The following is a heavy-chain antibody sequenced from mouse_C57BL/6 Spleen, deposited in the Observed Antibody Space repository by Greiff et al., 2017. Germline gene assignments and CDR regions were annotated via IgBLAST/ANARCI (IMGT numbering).Heavy chain of an antibody. J-gene: IGHJ2*01. V-gene: IGHV1-69*01. CDR1: GYTFTSYW. CDR2: IDPSDSYT. CDR3: ARSTMVTTRYYFDY. Sequence: QVQLQQSGAELVMPGASVKLSCKASGYTFTSYWMHWVKQRPGQGLEWIGEIDPSDSYTNYNQKFKGKSTLTVDKSSSTAYMQLSSLTSEDSAVYDCARSTMVTTRYYFDYWGQGTTLTVSS. D-gene: IGHD2-1*01.